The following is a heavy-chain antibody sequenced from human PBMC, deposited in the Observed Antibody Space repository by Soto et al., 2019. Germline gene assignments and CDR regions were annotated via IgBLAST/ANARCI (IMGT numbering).Heavy chain of an antibody. CDR1: SASISSSSYT. Sequence: SETLSLTCSFSSASISSSSYTLGWIRQPPGKGLEWIGSIYYSGSTYYNPSLNSRVTISVDTSKNQFSLKLSSVTAADTAVYYCASKFGELLADAFDIWGQGTVVTVS. CDR3: ASKFGELLADAFDI. D-gene: IGHD3-10*01. CDR2: IYYSGST. V-gene: IGHV4-39*07. J-gene: IGHJ3*02.